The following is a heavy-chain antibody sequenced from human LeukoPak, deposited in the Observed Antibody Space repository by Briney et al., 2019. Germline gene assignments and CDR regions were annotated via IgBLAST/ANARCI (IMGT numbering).Heavy chain of an antibody. J-gene: IGHJ4*02. CDR3: ARDLMT. CDR1: GGSFSGKY. V-gene: IGHV4-34*01. CDR2: ITYSGSI. Sequence: SETLSLTCAVSGGSFSGKYWTWIRQPPGKGLEWIGEITYSGSIYYNPSLKRRVTISVDTSKNQFSLKLNSVTAADTAVYYCARDLMTWGQGTLVTVSS.